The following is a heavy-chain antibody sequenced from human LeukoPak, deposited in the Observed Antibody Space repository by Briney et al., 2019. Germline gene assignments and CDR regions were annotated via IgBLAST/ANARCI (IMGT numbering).Heavy chain of an antibody. J-gene: IGHJ4*02. CDR1: GYTFTGYY. V-gene: IGHV1-2*02. CDR2: INPNSGGT. Sequence: SVKVSCKASGYTFTGYYMHWVRQAPGQGLEWMGWINPNSGGTNYAQKFQGRVTMTRDTSNTTAYMELSRLKSDDTAVYYCARDRGVYYFDYWGQGTLVTVSS. CDR3: ARDRGVYYFDY. D-gene: IGHD2-8*01.